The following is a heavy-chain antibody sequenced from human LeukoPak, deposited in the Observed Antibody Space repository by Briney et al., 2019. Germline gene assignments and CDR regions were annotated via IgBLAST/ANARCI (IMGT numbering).Heavy chain of an antibody. CDR1: GFTFDDYG. CDR3: ARGASSSSWYLIDY. J-gene: IGHJ4*02. Sequence: GGSLRLSCAASGFTFDDYGMSWVRQAPGKGLEWVSGINWNGGSTGYADSVKGRFTISRDNAKNSLYPQMNSLRAEDTALYYCARGASSSSWYLIDYRGQGTLVTVSS. CDR2: INWNGGST. D-gene: IGHD6-13*01. V-gene: IGHV3-20*04.